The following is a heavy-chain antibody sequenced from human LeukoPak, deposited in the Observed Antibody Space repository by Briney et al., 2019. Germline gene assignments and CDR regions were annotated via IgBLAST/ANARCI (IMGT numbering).Heavy chain of an antibody. CDR1: GYTFTSYY. CDR3: AREVIAVAGTIPFDY. V-gene: IGHV1-46*01. J-gene: IGHJ4*02. CDR2: INPSGGST. D-gene: IGHD6-19*01. Sequence: GASVKVSCKASGYTFTSYYMHWVRQAPGQGLEWMGIINPSGGSTSYAQKFQGRVTMTRDTSTSTVYMELSSLRSEDTAVYYCAREVIAVAGTIPFDYWGQGTLVTVSS.